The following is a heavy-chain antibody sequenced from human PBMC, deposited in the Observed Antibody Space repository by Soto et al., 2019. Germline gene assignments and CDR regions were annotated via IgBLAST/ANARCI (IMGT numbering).Heavy chain of an antibody. D-gene: IGHD3-3*01. V-gene: IGHV3-23*01. Sequence: GGSLRLSCAASGFTFSRYTLTWVRQAPGKGLEWVSSISGSGDSTNYADSVRGRFTISRDNSKNTLFLQMNSLRAEDTAVYYCAKDHVLPNSITIFGVDDAFDIWGQGTMVTVSS. CDR1: GFTFSRYT. J-gene: IGHJ3*02. CDR3: AKDHVLPNSITIFGVDDAFDI. CDR2: ISGSGDST.